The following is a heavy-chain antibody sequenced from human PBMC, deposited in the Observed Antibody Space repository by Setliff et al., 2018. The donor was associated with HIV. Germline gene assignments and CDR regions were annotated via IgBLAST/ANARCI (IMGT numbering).Heavy chain of an antibody. CDR2: IIPLFGTA. V-gene: IGHV1-69*13. J-gene: IGHJ6*03. CDR3: SKVSEHRTSSGSFYYYMDV. CDR1: GGTFNINA. D-gene: IGHD6-6*01. Sequence: SVKVSCKASGGTFNINAVTWVRQAPGQGLEWVGAIIPLFGTANYPQKFQGRVTITADDSTSTVYMEVRSLRSADTAVYYCSKVSEHRTSSGSFYYYMDVWGEGTTVTVSS.